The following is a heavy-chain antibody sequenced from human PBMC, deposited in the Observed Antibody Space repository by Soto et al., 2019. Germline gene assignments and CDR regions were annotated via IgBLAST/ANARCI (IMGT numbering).Heavy chain of an antibody. CDR1: GFSLSTSGVG. D-gene: IGHD2-15*01. CDR2: IYWDDDK. CDR3: AHRILGRPFDY. V-gene: IGHV2-5*02. Sequence: QITLKESGPTLVKPTQTLTLTCTFSGFSLSTSGVGVGWIRQPPGKAPEWLAIIYWDDDKRYSPFLKSGLTITKATSKNQVVLTLTNVDPVDTATYYGAHRILGRPFDYWGQGTLVTVSS. J-gene: IGHJ4*02.